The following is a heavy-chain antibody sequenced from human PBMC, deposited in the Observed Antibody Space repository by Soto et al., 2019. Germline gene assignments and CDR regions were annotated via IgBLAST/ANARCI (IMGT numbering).Heavy chain of an antibody. J-gene: IGHJ4*02. CDR2: ISYDGSNK. CDR3: AKDARSPFDY. V-gene: IGHV3-30*18. Sequence: GGSLRLSCAASGFTFRSYGMHWVRQAPGKGLEWVAVISYDGSNKYYADSVKGRFTISRDNSKNTLYLQMNSLRAEDTAVYYCAKDARSPFDYWGQGTLVTVSS. CDR1: GFTFRSYG.